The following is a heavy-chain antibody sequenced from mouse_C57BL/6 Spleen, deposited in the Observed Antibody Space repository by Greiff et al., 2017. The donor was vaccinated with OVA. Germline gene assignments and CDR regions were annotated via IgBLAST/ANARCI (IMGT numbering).Heavy chain of an antibody. V-gene: IGHV10-1*01. CDR1: GFSFNTYA. J-gene: IGHJ2*01. CDR2: IRSKSNNYAT. Sequence: EVQLVESGGGLVQPKGSLKLSCAASGFSFNTYAMNWVRQAPGKGLEWVARIRSKSNNYATYYADSVKDRFTISRDDSESMLYLQMNNLKTEDTAMYYCVRQGRTGKYYFDYWGQGTTLTVSS. D-gene: IGHD4-1*01. CDR3: VRQGRTGKYYFDY.